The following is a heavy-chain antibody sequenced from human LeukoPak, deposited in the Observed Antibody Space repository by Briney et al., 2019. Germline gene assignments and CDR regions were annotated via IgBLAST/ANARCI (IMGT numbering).Heavy chain of an antibody. V-gene: IGHV1-2*02. CDR1: GYTFTAYY. D-gene: IGHD1-1*01. Sequence: ASVKVSCKASGYTFTAYYIHWVRQAPGQGLEWMGWINPNSGDTNSAQKFQGRVTMTRDTSISTVYMELSRLRSDDTAVYYCARADWSMLDYWGQGTLVTVSS. J-gene: IGHJ4*02. CDR3: ARADWSMLDY. CDR2: INPNSGDT.